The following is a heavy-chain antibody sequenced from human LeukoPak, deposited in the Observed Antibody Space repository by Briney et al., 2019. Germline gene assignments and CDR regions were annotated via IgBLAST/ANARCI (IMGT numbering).Heavy chain of an antibody. D-gene: IGHD6-13*01. CDR3: ARVAEAAAFDF. CDR1: GFTVSSNY. J-gene: IGHJ4*02. CDR2: IYSGGST. V-gene: IGHV3-66*01. Sequence: SGGSLRLSCAASGFTVSSNYMSWVRQAPGKGLEWVSVIYSGGSTYYADSVKGRFTISRDNSKNTLYLQMNSLRVEDTAVYYCARVAEAAAFDFWGQGTLVTVSS.